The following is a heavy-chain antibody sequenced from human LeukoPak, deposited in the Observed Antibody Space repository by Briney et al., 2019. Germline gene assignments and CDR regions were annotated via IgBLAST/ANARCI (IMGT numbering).Heavy chain of an antibody. CDR3: AKGGLWFVAP. V-gene: IGHV3-23*01. D-gene: IGHD3-10*01. CDR2: ISASDGST. Sequence: GRSLRLFCAACGVAYRSYDMRWACQATGKGLEWVSYISASDGSTYYADSVKGGFTISRHNSKNTLYLPMNRLRAEDTAVYYCAKGGLWFVAPWGQGTLVTVS. CDR1: GVAYRSYD. J-gene: IGHJ5*02.